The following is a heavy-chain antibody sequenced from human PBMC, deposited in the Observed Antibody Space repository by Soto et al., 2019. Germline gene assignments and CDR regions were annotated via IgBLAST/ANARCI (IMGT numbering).Heavy chain of an antibody. Sequence: GGSLRLSCAASGFTVSSNYMSWVRQAPGKGLEWVSVIYSGGSTYYADSVKGRFTISRDNSKNTLYLQMNSLRAEDTAVYYCARDRRSTATDASDSWGQGTMVTVSS. CDR3: ARDRRSTATDASDS. D-gene: IGHD6-25*01. V-gene: IGHV3-66*01. CDR2: IYSGGST. J-gene: IGHJ3*02. CDR1: GFTVSSNY.